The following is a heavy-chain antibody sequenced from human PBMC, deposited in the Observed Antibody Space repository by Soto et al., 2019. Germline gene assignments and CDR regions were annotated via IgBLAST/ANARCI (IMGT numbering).Heavy chain of an antibody. D-gene: IGHD3-10*02. CDR3: ARDKLLWSGNLWTTAVVFDI. V-gene: IGHV1-69*13. Sequence: SVKVSCKASGYTFTSYGISWVRQAPGQGLEWMGGIIPIFGTPNYAQKFQGRVTITADESTSTAYMELSSLRSEDTAVYYCARDKLLWSGNLWTTAVVFDIWGQGKMVPVSS. CDR2: IIPIFGTP. CDR1: GYTFTSYG. J-gene: IGHJ3*02.